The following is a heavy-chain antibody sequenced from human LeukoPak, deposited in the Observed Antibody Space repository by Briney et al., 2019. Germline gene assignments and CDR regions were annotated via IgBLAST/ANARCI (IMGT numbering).Heavy chain of an antibody. CDR2: IKQDGGEK. CDR1: GFTFSSYW. V-gene: IGHV3-7*01. Sequence: GGSLRLSCAASGFTFSSYWMTWVRQAPGKGLEWVANIKQDGGEKYYVDSVKGRFTISRDNAKNSLFLQMKSLRVEDTAVYYCASLKGMDVWGQGTTVTVSS. CDR3: ASLKGMDV. J-gene: IGHJ6*02.